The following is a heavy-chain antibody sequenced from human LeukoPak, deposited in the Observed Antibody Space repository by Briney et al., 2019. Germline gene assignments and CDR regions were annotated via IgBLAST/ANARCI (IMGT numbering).Heavy chain of an antibody. CDR3: ARDPGSYDFWSGYSPMAAFDI. Sequence: SETLSLTCTVSGGSISSGGYYWSWIRQHPGKGLEWIGYTYYSGSTYYNPSLKSRVTISVDTSKNQFSLKLSSVTAADTAVYYCARDPGSYDFWSGYSPMAAFDIWGQGTMVTVSS. D-gene: IGHD3-3*01. CDR2: TYYSGST. V-gene: IGHV4-31*03. CDR1: GGSISSGGYY. J-gene: IGHJ3*02.